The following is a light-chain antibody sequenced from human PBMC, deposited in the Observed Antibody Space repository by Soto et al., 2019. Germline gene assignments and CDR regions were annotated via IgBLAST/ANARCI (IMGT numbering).Light chain of an antibody. CDR1: SSNIGAGYD. V-gene: IGLV1-40*01. J-gene: IGLJ2*01. Sequence: QLVLTQPPSVSGAPGQRVTISCTGSSSNIGAGYDVHWYQQLPGPAPQLLIYGNSKRPSGVPDRFSGSKSGTSASLAITGLQAEDEADYYCQSYDSSLSVVFGGGTKLTVL. CDR3: QSYDSSLSVV. CDR2: GNS.